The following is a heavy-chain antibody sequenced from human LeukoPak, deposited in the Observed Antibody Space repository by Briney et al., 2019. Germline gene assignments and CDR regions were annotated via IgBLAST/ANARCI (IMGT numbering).Heavy chain of an antibody. V-gene: IGHV1-69*13. CDR2: IILIFGTA. J-gene: IGHJ5*02. CDR1: GGTFSSYA. Sequence: ASVKVSCNASGGTFSSYAISWVRQAPGQGLEWMGGIILIFGTANYAQKFQGRVTITADESTSTAYMELSSLRSEDTAVYYCARGVNEYSYGYGWFDPWGQGTLVTVSS. D-gene: IGHD5-18*01. CDR3: ARGVNEYSYGYGWFDP.